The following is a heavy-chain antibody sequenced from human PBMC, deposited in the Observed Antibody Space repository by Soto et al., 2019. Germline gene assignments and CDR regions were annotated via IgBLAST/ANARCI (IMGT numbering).Heavy chain of an antibody. CDR2: ISSSSSYI. CDR1: GFTFSSYS. CDR3: AREFWYYGSGTEIPDY. V-gene: IGHV3-21*01. Sequence: GGSLRLSCAASGFTFSSYSMNWVRQAPGKGLEWVSSISSSSSYIYYADSVKGRFTISRDNAKNSLYLQMNSLRAEDTAVYYCAREFWYYGSGTEIPDYWGQGTLVTVSS. J-gene: IGHJ4*02. D-gene: IGHD3-10*01.